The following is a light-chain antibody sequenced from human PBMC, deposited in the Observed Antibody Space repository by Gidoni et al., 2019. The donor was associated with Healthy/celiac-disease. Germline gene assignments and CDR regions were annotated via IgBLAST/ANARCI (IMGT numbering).Light chain of an antibody. CDR2: GNS. CDR1: SPNIGAGYD. CDR3: QSYDSSLSGSV. V-gene: IGLV1-40*01. Sequence: QSVLTQPPSVSGAPAQRVTISCTGSSPNIGAGYDLHWYQPLPATAPKLLIYGNSNRPSGVPDRFSGSKSGTSASLAITGLQAEDEADYYFQSYDSSLSGSVFGGGTKLTVL. J-gene: IGLJ2*01.